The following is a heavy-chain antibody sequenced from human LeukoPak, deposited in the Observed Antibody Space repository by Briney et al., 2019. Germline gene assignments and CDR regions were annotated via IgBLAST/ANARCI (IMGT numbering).Heavy chain of an antibody. CDR3: ARGDYGSGSYYKEEFWFDP. CDR2: IYYSGST. Sequence: PSETLSLTCTVSGGSISSSSYYWGWIRQPPGKGLEWIGSIYYSGSTYYNPSLKSRVTISVDTSKNQFSLKLSSVTAADTAVYYCARGDYGSGSYYKEEFWFDPWGQGTLVTVSS. CDR1: GGSISSSSYY. J-gene: IGHJ5*02. V-gene: IGHV4-39*07. D-gene: IGHD3-10*01.